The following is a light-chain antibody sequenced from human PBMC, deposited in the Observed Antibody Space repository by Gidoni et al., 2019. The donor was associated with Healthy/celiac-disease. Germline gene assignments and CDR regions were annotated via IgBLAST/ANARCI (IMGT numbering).Light chain of an antibody. CDR1: SSDVGGYNY. V-gene: IGLV2-14*03. Sequence: QSALTQPASVSGSPGQSITISCTGTSSDVGGYNYVSWYQQPPGKAPNLMIYDVSNRPSGVSNRFSVSKSGNTASLTISGLQAEDEADYYCSSYTSSSTLVNVVFGGGTKLTVL. J-gene: IGLJ2*01. CDR3: SSYTSSSTLVNVV. CDR2: DVS.